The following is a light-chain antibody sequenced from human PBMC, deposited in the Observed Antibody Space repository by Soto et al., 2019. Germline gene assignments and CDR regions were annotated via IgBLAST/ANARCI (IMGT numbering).Light chain of an antibody. V-gene: IGLV1-44*01. CDR1: SSNIGGNT. CDR2: SNN. J-gene: IGLJ1*01. CDR3: AAWDDSLDGLYV. Sequence: QSVLTQPPSASGTPGQRVTISCSGGSSNIGGNTVNWYRQVPGTAPKPLIYSNNQRPSGVPDRLSGSKSGTSASLAISGLQSEDEAEYYCAAWDDSLDGLYVFGTGTKLTVL.